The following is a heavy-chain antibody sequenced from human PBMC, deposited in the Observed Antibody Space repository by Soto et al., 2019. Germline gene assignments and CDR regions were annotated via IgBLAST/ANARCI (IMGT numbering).Heavy chain of an antibody. D-gene: IGHD3-22*01. CDR3: ARGRSYYDSSGYWRENWFDP. V-gene: IGHV1-8*01. CDR1: GYTFTSYD. CDR2: MNPNSGNT. Sequence: QVQLVQSGAEVKKPGASVKVSCKASGYTFTSYDINWVRQATGQGLEWMGWMNPNSGNTGYAQKFQGRVTMTRNTSISTAYMELSSLRSEDTAVYYCARGRSYYDSSGYWRENWFDPWGQGTLVTVSS. J-gene: IGHJ5*02.